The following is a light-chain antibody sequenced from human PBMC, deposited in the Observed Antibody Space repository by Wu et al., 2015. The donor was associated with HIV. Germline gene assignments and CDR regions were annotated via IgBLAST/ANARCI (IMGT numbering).Light chain of an antibody. J-gene: IGKJ1*01. CDR2: GAS. CDR3: QQRTT. Sequence: EIVLTQSPGTLSLSPGERATLSCRASQNIVTGNLAWYQQKPGQAPRLLIYGASSRATGIPDRFSGSGSGTDFSLTISGLEPEDFAVYYCQQRTTFGQGT. V-gene: IGKV3-20*01. CDR1: QNIVTGN.